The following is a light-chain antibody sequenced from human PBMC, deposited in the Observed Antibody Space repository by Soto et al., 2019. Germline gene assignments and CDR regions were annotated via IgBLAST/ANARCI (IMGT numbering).Light chain of an antibody. Sequence: EIVLTQSPDTLSLSPGEGVTLSCRASQSVVSDYVAWYQQKPGQAPRLLIYGASIGATGLPARFSGSGSGTDFTLTVNSLQAEDAAVYYCQQYQSIPFTFGPGTKVHI. CDR3: QQYQSIPFT. CDR2: GAS. J-gene: IGKJ3*01. CDR1: QSVVSDY. V-gene: IGKV3-20*01.